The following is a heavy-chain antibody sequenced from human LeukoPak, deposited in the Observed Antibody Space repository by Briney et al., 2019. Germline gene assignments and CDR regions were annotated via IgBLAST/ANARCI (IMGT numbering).Heavy chain of an antibody. Sequence: GGSLRLSCAASGFTVSSNYMSWVRQAPGKGLEWVSVIYSDGSTYYADSVKGRFTISRDNSKNTLYLQMNSLRAEDTAVYYCARVESRMGYYFDYWGQGTLVTVSS. CDR3: ARVESRMGYYFDY. CDR2: IYSDGST. CDR1: GFTVSSNY. D-gene: IGHD3-3*01. V-gene: IGHV3-66*02. J-gene: IGHJ4*02.